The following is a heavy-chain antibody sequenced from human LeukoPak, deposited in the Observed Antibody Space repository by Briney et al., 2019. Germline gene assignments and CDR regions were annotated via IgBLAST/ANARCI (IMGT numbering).Heavy chain of an antibody. Sequence: GGSLRLSCAASGFTFDDYAMHWVRQAPGKGLEWVSFIYSDNTHYSDSVKGRFTISRDNSKNTLYLQMNSLRAEDTAVYYCARRAGTYSHPYDYWGQGTLVTVSS. D-gene: IGHD6-19*01. CDR3: ARRAGTYSHPYDY. CDR2: IYSDNT. J-gene: IGHJ4*02. CDR1: GFTFDDYA. V-gene: IGHV3-53*01.